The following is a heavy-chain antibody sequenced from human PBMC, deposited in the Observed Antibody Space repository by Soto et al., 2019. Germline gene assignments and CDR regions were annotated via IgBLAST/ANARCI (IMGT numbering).Heavy chain of an antibody. D-gene: IGHD1-26*01. CDR1: GFTFTSYA. CDR3: ARDRATFDY. CDR2: ISGSGSNT. Sequence: PGGSLRLSCAASGFTFTSYAMSWVRLTPGKGLEWVSAISGSGSNTLYADSVRGRFTISRDNSKNTVFLQMNNLRAEDTAVYFCARDRATFDYWGQGTRVTVSS. V-gene: IGHV3-23*01. J-gene: IGHJ4*02.